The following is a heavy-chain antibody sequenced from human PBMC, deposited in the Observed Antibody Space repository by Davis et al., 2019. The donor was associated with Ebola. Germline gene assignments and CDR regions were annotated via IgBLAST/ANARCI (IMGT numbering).Heavy chain of an antibody. Sequence: AASVKVSCKASGGTFSSYAMSWVRQAPGKGLEWVSGISSSGDKIYYADSVKGRFTISRDNSKNTLYLQMNSLRPEDTAVYYCAKGEWEIPSIFDYWGQGTLVTVSS. J-gene: IGHJ4*02. CDR1: GGTFSSYA. V-gene: IGHV3-23*01. D-gene: IGHD1-26*01. CDR3: AKGEWEIPSIFDY. CDR2: ISSSGDKI.